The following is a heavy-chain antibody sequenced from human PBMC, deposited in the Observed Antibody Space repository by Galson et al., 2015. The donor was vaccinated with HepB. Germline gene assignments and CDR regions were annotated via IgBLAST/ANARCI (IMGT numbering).Heavy chain of an antibody. D-gene: IGHD3-10*01. Sequence: SETLSLTCTVSGGSISSYYWSWIRQPPGKGLEWIGYIYYSGSTNYNPSLKSRVTISVDTSKNQFSLKLSSVTAADTAVYYCAREQGMVPRGGFDYWGQGTLVTVSS. CDR2: IYYSGST. CDR3: AREQGMVPRGGFDY. V-gene: IGHV4-59*01. J-gene: IGHJ4*02. CDR1: GGSISSYY.